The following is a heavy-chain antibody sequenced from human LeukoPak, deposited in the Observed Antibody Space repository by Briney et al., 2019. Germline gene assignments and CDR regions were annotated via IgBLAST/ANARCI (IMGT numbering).Heavy chain of an antibody. CDR2: MNQDGTGK. CDR3: ARVTYSSSWWNYYYYYMDV. Sequence: GGSLRLSCAASGFTFSSYSMNWVRQAPGKGLEWVAHMNQDGTGKYYVDSVKGRFTISRDNAKNSLYLQMNSLRAEDTAVYYCARVTYSSSWWNYYYYYMDVWGKGTTVTVSS. V-gene: IGHV3-7*01. CDR1: GFTFSSYS. D-gene: IGHD6-13*01. J-gene: IGHJ6*03.